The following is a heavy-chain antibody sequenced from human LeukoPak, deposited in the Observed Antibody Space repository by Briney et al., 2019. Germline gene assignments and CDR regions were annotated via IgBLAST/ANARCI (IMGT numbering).Heavy chain of an antibody. J-gene: IGHJ3*02. D-gene: IGHD3-22*01. CDR3: ARGYYDSSGYYIPTGAFDI. CDR1: GYTFTGYY. V-gene: IGHV1-2*02. Sequence: ASVKVSCKASGYTFTGYYMHWVRQAPGQGLEWMGWINPNSGGTNYAQKFQGRVTMTRDTSISTAYMELSRLRSDDTAVYYCARGYYDSSGYYIPTGAFDIWGQGTMVTVSS. CDR2: INPNSGGT.